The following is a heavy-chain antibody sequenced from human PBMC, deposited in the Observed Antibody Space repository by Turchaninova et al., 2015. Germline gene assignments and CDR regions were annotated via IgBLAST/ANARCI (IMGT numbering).Heavy chain of an antibody. CDR1: GFTFSSYE. V-gene: IGHV3-48*03. J-gene: IGHJ4*02. CDR2: ISSCGSTK. CDR3: ARDSRDGYR. Sequence: EVQLVESGGGLVQPGGSLRLSCAASGFTFSSYEMNWFRQAPGKGLGWVSYISSCGSTKYYADSVKGRFTISRDNAKNSLYLQMNSLRAEDTAVYYCARDSRDGYRWGQGTLVTVSS. D-gene: IGHD5-24*01.